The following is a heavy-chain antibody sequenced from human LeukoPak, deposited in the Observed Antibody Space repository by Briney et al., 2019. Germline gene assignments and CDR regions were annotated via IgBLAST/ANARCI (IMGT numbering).Heavy chain of an antibody. Sequence: PQASVTVSCKASGGTFSSYAISWVRQAPGQGLEWMGGIIPIFGTANYAQKFQGRVTITADESTSTAYMELSSLRSEDTAVYYCARLYYDILTGYYEYYFDYWGQGTLVTVSS. CDR3: ARLYYDILTGYYEYYFDY. CDR2: IIPIFGTA. J-gene: IGHJ4*02. D-gene: IGHD3-9*01. V-gene: IGHV1-69*13. CDR1: GGTFSSYA.